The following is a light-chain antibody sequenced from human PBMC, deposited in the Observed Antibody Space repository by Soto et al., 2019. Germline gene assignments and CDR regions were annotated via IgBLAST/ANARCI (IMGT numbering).Light chain of an antibody. CDR3: QQYAESPLT. J-gene: IGKJ4*01. CDR2: GAS. V-gene: IGKV3-20*01. CDR1: QSIGKRY. Sequence: ETGLTQAPGTVALSPGEIATLSCRASQSIGKRYLAWFQHKPGQAPRLLIYGASTRATGIPDRFRGSGSGTDFTLTVSRLESEDFAVYYCQQYAESPLTFGGGTKVDIK.